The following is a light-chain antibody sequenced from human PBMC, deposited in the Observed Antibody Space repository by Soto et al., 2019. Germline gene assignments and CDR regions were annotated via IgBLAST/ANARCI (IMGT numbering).Light chain of an antibody. CDR1: SSDVGGYSY. Sequence: SALTQPASVSGSPVQSITISCTGTSSDVGGYSYVSWYQQHPGKVPKLMIYDVTNRPSGVSNRFSGSKSGNTASLTITGLQAEDEADYFCSSYTSGTTFVFGTGTKVTVL. J-gene: IGLJ1*01. V-gene: IGLV2-14*03. CDR2: DVT. CDR3: SSYTSGTTFV.